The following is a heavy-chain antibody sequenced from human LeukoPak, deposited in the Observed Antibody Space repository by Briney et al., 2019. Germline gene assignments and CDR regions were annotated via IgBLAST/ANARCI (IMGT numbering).Heavy chain of an antibody. CDR2: IYYSGST. J-gene: IGHJ4*02. CDR3: VSLGRTPHIWNYEGRNFDY. Sequence: SQTLSLTCTVSSGSISSGGYYWSWIRQHPGKGLEWIGYIYYSGSTYYNPSLKSRVTISVDTSKNQFSLKLSSVTAADTAVYYCVSLGRTPHIWNYEGRNFDYWGQGTLVTVSS. V-gene: IGHV4-30-4*08. CDR1: SGSISSGGYY. D-gene: IGHD1-7*01.